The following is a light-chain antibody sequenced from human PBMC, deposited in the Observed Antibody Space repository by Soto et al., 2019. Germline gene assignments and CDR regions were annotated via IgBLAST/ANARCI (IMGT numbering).Light chain of an antibody. J-gene: IGKJ3*01. V-gene: IGKV1-39*01. CDR3: QKSHQTPNT. CDR1: QSISNY. Sequence: DIQMTQSPSSLSASVGDRVTITCRASQSISNYLHWYQQKPGRAPKLLIYAASSLQSGVPSRFSGSGSGKDFTLTISSLKLEYFETYSSQKSHQTPNTFRHGT. CDR2: AAS.